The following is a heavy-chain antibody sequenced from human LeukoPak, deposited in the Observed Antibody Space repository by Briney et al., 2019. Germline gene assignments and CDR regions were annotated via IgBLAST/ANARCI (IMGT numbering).Heavy chain of an antibody. CDR3: AKDLDGSGSYSH. D-gene: IGHD3-10*01. V-gene: IGHV3-23*01. Sequence: GGSLRLSCAASGFTFSSYGMSWVRQAPGKGLEWVSAISGSGGSTYYADSVKGRFTISRDNSKNTLYLQMNSLRAEDTAVYYCAKDLDGSGSYSHWGQGTLVTVSS. CDR2: ISGSGGST. J-gene: IGHJ4*02. CDR1: GFTFSSYG.